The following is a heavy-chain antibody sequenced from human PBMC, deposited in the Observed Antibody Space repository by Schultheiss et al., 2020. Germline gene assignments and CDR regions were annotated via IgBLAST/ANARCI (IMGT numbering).Heavy chain of an antibody. D-gene: IGHD2-21*02. J-gene: IGHJ6*03. V-gene: IGHV3-11*01. CDR3: ASRVVTVEYYYYYMDV. Sequence: GGSLRLSCAASGFTFSDYYMSWIRQAPGKGLEWVSYISSSGSTIYYADSVKGRFTISRDNAKNSLYLQMNSLRAEDTAVYYCASRVVTVEYYYYYMDVWGKGTTVTVSS. CDR2: ISSSGSTI. CDR1: GFTFSDYY.